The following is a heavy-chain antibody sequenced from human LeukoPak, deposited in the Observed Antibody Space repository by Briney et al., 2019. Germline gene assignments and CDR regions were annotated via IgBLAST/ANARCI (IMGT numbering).Heavy chain of an antibody. Sequence: VASVKVSCKASGYTFTSYYMHLVRQAPGQGLEWMGIINPSDGSTSYAQKFQGRVTMTRDTSTSTVYMELSSLRSEDTAVYYCARGRVVVVAATNWFDPWGQGTLVTVSS. CDR3: ARGRVVVVAATNWFDP. D-gene: IGHD2-15*01. V-gene: IGHV1-46*01. CDR1: GYTFTSYY. J-gene: IGHJ5*02. CDR2: INPSDGST.